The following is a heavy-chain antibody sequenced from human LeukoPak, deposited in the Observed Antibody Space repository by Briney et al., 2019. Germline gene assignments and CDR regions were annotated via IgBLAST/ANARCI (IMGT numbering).Heavy chain of an antibody. J-gene: IGHJ4*02. D-gene: IGHD1-1*01. CDR3: ARENDFYRY. Sequence: ASVKVSCKASGYTFTGYYMHWVRQAPGQGLEWMGWITPNSGDTNYAQNFQGRVAMTRDTSITTAYMELSRLRSDDTAVYYCARENDFYRYWGQGTLVTVSS. CDR2: ITPNSGDT. CDR1: GYTFTGYY. V-gene: IGHV1-2*02.